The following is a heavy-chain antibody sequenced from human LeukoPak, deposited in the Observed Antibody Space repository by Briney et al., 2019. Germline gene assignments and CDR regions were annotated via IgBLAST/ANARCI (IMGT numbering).Heavy chain of an antibody. CDR3: ASEGALDALDI. Sequence: SETLSLTCAVSGGSISSGGYSWNWIRQPPGKGLEWIGYIYHTGSTYYNPSLKSRVTISVDRSKNQFSLKVSSVTAADTAVYYCASEGALDALDIWGQGTVVTVSS. J-gene: IGHJ3*02. CDR2: IYHTGST. CDR1: GGSISSGGYS. V-gene: IGHV4-30-2*01.